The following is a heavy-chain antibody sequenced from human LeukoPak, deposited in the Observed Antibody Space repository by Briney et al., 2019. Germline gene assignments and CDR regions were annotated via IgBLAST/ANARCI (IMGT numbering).Heavy chain of an antibody. CDR1: GYTFTTYG. J-gene: IGHJ4*02. CDR3: ARDIRARSSSGLLDY. V-gene: IGHV1-18*01. CDR2: ISGDNGNT. Sequence: ASVKVSCKASGYTFTTYGIGWVRQAPGQGLEWMGWISGDNGNTNFAQKFQGRISMATDTSTRTAYMEVRSLGSGDTAVYYCARDIRARSSSGLLDYWGQGTLVTVSS. D-gene: IGHD3-22*01.